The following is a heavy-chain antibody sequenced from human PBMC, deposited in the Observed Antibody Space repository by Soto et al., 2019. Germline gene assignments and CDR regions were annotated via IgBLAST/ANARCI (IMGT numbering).Heavy chain of an antibody. V-gene: IGHV3-7*01. Sequence: ELQLVETGGDLVQPGGSLTLSCAATGFTFSSFWMSWVRPAPGKGLVWVANKKRDGSETNYVDSVTGRFTISRHNAKASLYLEMHSLRAEDSAVYYCARGYRTDYWGQGTLVNVSS. J-gene: IGHJ4*02. CDR2: KKRDGSET. CDR1: GFTFSSFW. D-gene: IGHD3-16*02. CDR3: ARGYRTDY.